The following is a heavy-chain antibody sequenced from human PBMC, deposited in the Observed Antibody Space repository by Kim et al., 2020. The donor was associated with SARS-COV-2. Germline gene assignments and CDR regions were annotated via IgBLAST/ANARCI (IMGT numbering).Heavy chain of an antibody. D-gene: IGHD5-12*01. Sequence: NYAQKLQGRVTMTTDTSPSTAYMELRSLRSDDTAVYYCARDYSGYDKLDYWGQGTLVTVSS. J-gene: IGHJ4*02. CDR3: ARDYSGYDKLDY. V-gene: IGHV1-18*01.